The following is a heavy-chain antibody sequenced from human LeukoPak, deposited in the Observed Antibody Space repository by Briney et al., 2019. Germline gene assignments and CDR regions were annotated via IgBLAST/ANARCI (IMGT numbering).Heavy chain of an antibody. D-gene: IGHD1-26*01. Sequence: GGSLRLSCAASGFTFSSYSMNWVRQAPGKGLEWVSSINSSSSYIYYADSVKGRFTISRDNAKNSLYLQMNSLRAEDTAVYYCARVSLRATRYYYYGMDVWGQGTTVTVSS. CDR3: ARVSLRATRYYYYGMDV. CDR2: INSSSSYI. V-gene: IGHV3-21*01. J-gene: IGHJ6*02. CDR1: GFTFSSYS.